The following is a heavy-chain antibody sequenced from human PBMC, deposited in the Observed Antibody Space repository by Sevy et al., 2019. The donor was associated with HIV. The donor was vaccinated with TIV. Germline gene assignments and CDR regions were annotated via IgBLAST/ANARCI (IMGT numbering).Heavy chain of an antibody. V-gene: IGHV4-39*01. CDR2: IYYSGGT. CDR3: ARLTGIAAAGTGFDP. D-gene: IGHD6-13*01. Sequence: SETLSLTCTVSGGSISSSSYYWGWIRQPPGKGLEWIGSIYYSGGTYYNPSLKSRVTISVDTSKNQFSLKLSSVTAADTAVYYCARLTGIAAAGTGFDPWGQGTLVTVSS. CDR1: GGSISSSSYY. J-gene: IGHJ5*02.